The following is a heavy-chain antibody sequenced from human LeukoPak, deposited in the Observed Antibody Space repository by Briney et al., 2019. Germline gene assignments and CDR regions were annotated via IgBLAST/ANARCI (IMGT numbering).Heavy chain of an antibody. Sequence: PGGSLRLSCAASGFTFSNYGMSWVRQAPGKGLEWVSAISGSGSTYYADSVKGRFTISRDNSKNTLYLQMNSLRPGDTAVYYCARGGKAAAADVLDIWGQGTMVTVSS. V-gene: IGHV3-23*01. J-gene: IGHJ3*02. CDR3: ARGGKAAAADVLDI. D-gene: IGHD6-13*01. CDR1: GFTFSNYG. CDR2: ISGSGST.